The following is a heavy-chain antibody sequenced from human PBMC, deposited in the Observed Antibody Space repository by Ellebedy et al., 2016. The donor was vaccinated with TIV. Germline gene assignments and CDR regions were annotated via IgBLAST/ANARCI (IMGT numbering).Heavy chain of an antibody. CDR1: GFTFRQFG. J-gene: IGHJ4*02. CDR2: ISYDGSNI. CDR3: GKKTPGGVIAAIDY. Sequence: GESLKISXAASGFTFRQFGMHWVRQAPGKGLEWVAVISYDGSNIYYADSVEGRFTISRDNSKNTLYLQMNSLRAEDTAVYYCGKKTPGGVIAAIDYWGQGTLVTVSS. D-gene: IGHD3-16*02. V-gene: IGHV3-30*18.